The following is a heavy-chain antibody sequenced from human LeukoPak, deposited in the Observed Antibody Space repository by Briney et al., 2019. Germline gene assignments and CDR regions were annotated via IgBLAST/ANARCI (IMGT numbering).Heavy chain of an antibody. CDR3: ARDYPTSGIVTIFDC. CDR1: GFTFNNYA. V-gene: IGHV3-23*01. Sequence: PGGSLRLSCASSGFTFNNYAVTWVRQAPGKGLEWVSSITASGGSTYCADSVKGRFTISRDNSKNTLYLQMSSLRAEDTAVYYCARDYPTSGIVTIFDCWGQGTLVTVSS. J-gene: IGHJ4*02. D-gene: IGHD1-1*01. CDR2: ITASGGST.